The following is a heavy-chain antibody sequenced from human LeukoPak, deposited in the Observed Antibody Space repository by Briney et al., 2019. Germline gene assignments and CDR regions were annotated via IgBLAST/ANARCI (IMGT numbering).Heavy chain of an antibody. Sequence: GGSLRLSCAVSVFTLCSFWVHCVRRSPGKGRVGVSRFNSDGSGTTYADSVKGRFTISRDNAKTTLYLQMDSLRAEDTAVYYCARVLELAYYDSSGYDYWGQGTLVIVSS. CDR1: VFTLCSFW. CDR3: ARVLELAYYDSSGYDY. J-gene: IGHJ4*02. V-gene: IGHV3-74*01. D-gene: IGHD3-22*01. CDR2: FNSDGSGT.